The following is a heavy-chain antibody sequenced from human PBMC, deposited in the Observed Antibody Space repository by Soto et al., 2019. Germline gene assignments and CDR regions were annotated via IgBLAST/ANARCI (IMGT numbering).Heavy chain of an antibody. CDR1: GGSISSGGYY. CDR3: ARVVHHGSGTLGWGMDV. J-gene: IGHJ6*02. CDR2: IYYSGST. Sequence: SETLSLTCTVSGGSISSGGYYWSWIRQHPGKGLEWIGYIYYSGSTYYNPSLKSRVTISVDTSKNQFSLKLSSVTAADTAVYYCARVVHHGSGTLGWGMDVWGQGTTVTVSS. D-gene: IGHD3-10*01. V-gene: IGHV4-31*03.